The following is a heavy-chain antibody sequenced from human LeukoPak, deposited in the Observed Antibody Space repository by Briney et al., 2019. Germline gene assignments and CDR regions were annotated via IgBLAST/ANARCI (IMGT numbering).Heavy chain of an antibody. V-gene: IGHV4-59*08. J-gene: IGHJ4*02. Sequence: SETLSLTCTVSSGSISSYYWSWIRQPPGKGLERIGSIYHSGSTYYNPSLKSRVTISVDTSKNQFSLKLSSVTAADTAVYYCASVGLYGSGSYQGYWGQGTLVTVSS. CDR3: ASVGLYGSGSYQGY. CDR2: IYHSGST. CDR1: SGSISSYY. D-gene: IGHD3-10*01.